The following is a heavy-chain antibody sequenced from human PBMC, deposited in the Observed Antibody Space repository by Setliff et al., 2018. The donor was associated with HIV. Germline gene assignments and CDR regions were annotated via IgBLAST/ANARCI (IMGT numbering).Heavy chain of an antibody. Sequence: SETLSLTCTVSGGFIGTYYWSWIRQSPGKGLEWIGSVYYTGSTNYNPSLESRVTMSVDTSKNQFSLRLMSLTAADTAIYYCARGRVTMNGVAAGHHYMDVWGKGNTVTVS. V-gene: IGHV4-59*13. J-gene: IGHJ6*03. D-gene: IGHD3-3*01. CDR1: GGFIGTYY. CDR2: VYYTGST. CDR3: ARGRVTMNGVAAGHHYMDV.